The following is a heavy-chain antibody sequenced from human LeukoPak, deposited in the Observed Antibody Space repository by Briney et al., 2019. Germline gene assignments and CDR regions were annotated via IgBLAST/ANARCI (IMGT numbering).Heavy chain of an antibody. CDR2: INPNSGGT. D-gene: IGHD1-14*01. V-gene: IGHV1-2*02. CDR3: ARVPDYYYCYMDV. CDR1: GYTFTGYY. J-gene: IGHJ6*03. Sequence: ASLKVSCKASGYTFTGYYMHWVRQAPGQGLEWMGWINPNSGGTNYAQKFQGRVTMTRDTSISTAYMELSRLRSDDTAVYYCARVPDYYYCYMDVWGKGTTVTISS.